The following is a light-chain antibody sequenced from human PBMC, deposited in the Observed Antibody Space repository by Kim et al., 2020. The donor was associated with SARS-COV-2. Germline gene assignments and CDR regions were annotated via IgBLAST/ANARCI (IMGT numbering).Light chain of an antibody. J-gene: IGLJ2*01. CDR1: RLGDKF. CDR3: QAWESTFVV. Sequence: SVSPGHTASITCSGDRLGDKFVSWYQQKPGQSPVLVTYQDDKRPSGIPERFSGSNSGNTATVTISGTQAMDEADYYCQAWESTFVVFGGGTQLTVL. CDR2: QDD. V-gene: IGLV3-1*01.